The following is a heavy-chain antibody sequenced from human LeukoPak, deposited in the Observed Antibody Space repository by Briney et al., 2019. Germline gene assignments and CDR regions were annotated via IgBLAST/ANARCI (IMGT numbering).Heavy chain of an antibody. CDR3: ARDQYDTWSRRGNFDS. Sequence: GGSLRLSCAASGFALSSHWMTWVRKVPGRGPEWVANIKLDGSEKNYVDSVKGRFTISRDNTKNSLYLQMNSLRVEDTAVFYCARDQYDTWSRRGNFDSWGQGTLVIVSS. V-gene: IGHV3-7*03. J-gene: IGHJ4*02. CDR2: IKLDGSEK. CDR1: GFALSSHW. D-gene: IGHD3-3*01.